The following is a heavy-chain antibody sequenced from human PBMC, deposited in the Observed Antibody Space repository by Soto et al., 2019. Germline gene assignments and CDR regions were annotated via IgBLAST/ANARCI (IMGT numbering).Heavy chain of an antibody. J-gene: IGHJ6*02. CDR3: ARVGYCSGGSCYSESYYYYYGMDV. D-gene: IGHD2-15*01. Sequence: SETLSRTCAVFGGSISSYYWSWIRQPPGKGLEWIGYIYYSGSTNYNPSLKSRVTISVDTSKNQFSLKLSSVTAADTAVYYCARVGYCSGGSCYSESYYYYYGMDVWGQGTTVTVSS. CDR1: GGSISSYY. CDR2: IYYSGST. V-gene: IGHV4-59*01.